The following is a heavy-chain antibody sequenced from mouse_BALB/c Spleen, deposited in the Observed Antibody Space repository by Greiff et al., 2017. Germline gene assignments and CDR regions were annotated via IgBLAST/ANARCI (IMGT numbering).Heavy chain of an antibody. CDR2: ISNGGGST. D-gene: IGHD4-1*01. Sequence: EVKVVESGGGLVQPGGSLKLSCAASGFTFSSYTMSWVRQTPEKRLEWVAYISNGGGSTYYPDTVKGRFTISRDNAKNTLYLQMSSLKSEDTAMYYCARLNWDAYYFDYWGQGTTLTVSS. CDR3: ARLNWDAYYFDY. CDR1: GFTFSSYT. J-gene: IGHJ2*01. V-gene: IGHV5-12-2*01.